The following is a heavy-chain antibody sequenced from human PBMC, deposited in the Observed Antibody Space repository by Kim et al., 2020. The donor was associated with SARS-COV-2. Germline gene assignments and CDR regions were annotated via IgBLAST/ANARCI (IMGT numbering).Heavy chain of an antibody. CDR3: ARLGRTGDRYYYYGMDV. J-gene: IGHJ6*01. Sequence: SETLSLTCTVSGGSISSSRYYWGWIRQPPGKGLEWIGSIYYSGSTYYNPSLKSRVTISIDTSKNRFSLKRSSVTAADTAVYHCARLGRTGDRYYYYGMDV. CDR1: GGSISSSRYY. V-gene: IGHV4-39*01. D-gene: IGHD7-27*01. CDR2: IYYSGST.